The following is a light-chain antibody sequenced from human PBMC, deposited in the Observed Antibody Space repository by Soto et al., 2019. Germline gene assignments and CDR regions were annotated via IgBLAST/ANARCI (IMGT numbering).Light chain of an antibody. CDR1: QRVSSNY. Sequence: EIVLTQSPGTLSLSPGEGATLSCRASQRVSSNYLAWYHHKPGQAPRLLIYGASSRATGVPDRFSGSGSGTDFTLTISRLEPEDFAVYYCQQYGSSPLTFGGGTKVEI. CDR3: QQYGSSPLT. CDR2: GAS. J-gene: IGKJ4*01. V-gene: IGKV3-20*01.